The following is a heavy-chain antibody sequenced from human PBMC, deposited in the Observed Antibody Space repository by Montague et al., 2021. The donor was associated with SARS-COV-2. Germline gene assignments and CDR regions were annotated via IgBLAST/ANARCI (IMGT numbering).Heavy chain of an antibody. CDR1: GDSITNHY. CDR3: ARDRFDFGAGRQGTIDF. J-gene: IGHJ4*02. D-gene: IGHD4/OR15-4a*01. CDR2: MHFTGGT. V-gene: IGHV4-4*07. Sequence: SETLSLTCSVSGDSITNHYWSWIRQPAGKGLEWVGRMHFTGGTNFSPFFSSRLTISADTSKNQFSLKLTSVTAADTAMYFCARDRFDFGAGRQGTIDFWGQGTLVTVSS.